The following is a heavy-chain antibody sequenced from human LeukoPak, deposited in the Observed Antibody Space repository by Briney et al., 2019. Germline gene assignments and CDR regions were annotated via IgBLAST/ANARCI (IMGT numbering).Heavy chain of an antibody. Sequence: ASVKVSCKASGYTFTSYAMNWVRQAPGQGLEWMGWINTNTGNPTYAQGFTGRFVFSLDTSVSTAYLQISSLKAEDTAVYYCARAPIRVCSGGSCYSSAFDIWGQGTMVTVSS. V-gene: IGHV7-4-1*02. CDR2: INTNTGNP. CDR3: ARAPIRVCSGGSCYSSAFDI. J-gene: IGHJ3*02. D-gene: IGHD2-15*01. CDR1: GYTFTSYA.